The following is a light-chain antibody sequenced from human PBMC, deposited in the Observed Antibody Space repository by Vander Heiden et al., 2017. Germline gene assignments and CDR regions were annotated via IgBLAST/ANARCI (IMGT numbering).Light chain of an antibody. CDR3: QQYNRNSPRT. Sequence: DIRMTQSPSTLSASVGDRVTITCRASQSVSAWLAWYQQKPGKAPKLLIYKASNLEGGVPSRCSGSGAGTEVTLTISSLQPDDVATYYCQQYNRNSPRTFGQGTKVETK. CDR2: KAS. CDR1: QSVSAW. J-gene: IGKJ1*01. V-gene: IGKV1-5*03.